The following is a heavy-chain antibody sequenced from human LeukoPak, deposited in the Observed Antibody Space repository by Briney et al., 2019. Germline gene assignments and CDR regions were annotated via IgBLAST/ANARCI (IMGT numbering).Heavy chain of an antibody. CDR1: GFIFSTYA. V-gene: IGHV3-23*01. Sequence: GGSLRLSCTASGFIFSTYAMGWARQAPGKGLEWVSGIGSNGVNTYYADSAKGRFTISIDNSKNTVYLQMNSLRVEDTALYYCVKAYTTSGTYSEPWGQGTLVTVSS. J-gene: IGHJ4*02. CDR3: VKAYTTSGTYSEP. D-gene: IGHD1-26*01. CDR2: IGSNGVNT.